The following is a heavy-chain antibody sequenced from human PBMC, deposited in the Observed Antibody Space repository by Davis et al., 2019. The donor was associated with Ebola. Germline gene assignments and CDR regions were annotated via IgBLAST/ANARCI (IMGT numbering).Heavy chain of an antibody. CDR3: ATPFY. V-gene: IGHV3-74*01. J-gene: IGHJ4*02. Sequence: GESLKISCAASEFTFSSHWMHWVRQGPGQELVWVGNISPDGSYTAYTDSAKGRFTISRDNARNTMYLQMNSLRAEDTAVYYCATPFYWGQGTLVTVSS. D-gene: IGHD2-15*01. CDR1: EFTFSSHW. CDR2: ISPDGSYT.